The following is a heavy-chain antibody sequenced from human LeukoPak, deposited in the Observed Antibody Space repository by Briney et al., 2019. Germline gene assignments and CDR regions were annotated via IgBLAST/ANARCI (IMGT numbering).Heavy chain of an antibody. D-gene: IGHD3-10*01. CDR3: AADGAPSYYYGMDV. CDR2: IIPIFGTA. CDR1: GGTFSSYA. V-gene: IGHV1-69*01. Sequence: SVTVSFKASGGTFSSYAISWVRQAPGQGLEWMGGIIPIFGTANYAQKFQGRVTITADESTSTAYMELSSLRSEDTAVYYCAADGAPSYYYGMDVWGKGTTVTVSS. J-gene: IGHJ6*04.